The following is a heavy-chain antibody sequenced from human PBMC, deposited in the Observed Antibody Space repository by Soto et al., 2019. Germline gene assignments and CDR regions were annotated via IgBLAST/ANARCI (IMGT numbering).Heavy chain of an antibody. CDR2: ISYSGST. CDR1: GCSISIGGYY. Sequence: SETLSLTCTVSGCSISIGGYYWSWILQHPGTGLEWIGHISYSGSTYYNTSLKSRVTISVDTAKNQFSLKLSSVTAADTAVYYCARVPTPWGQGTLVTVSS. V-gene: IGHV4-30-4*01. J-gene: IGHJ5*02. CDR3: ARVPTP.